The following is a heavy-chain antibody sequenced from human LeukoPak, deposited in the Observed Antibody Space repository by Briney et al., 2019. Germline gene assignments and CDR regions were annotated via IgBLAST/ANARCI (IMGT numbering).Heavy chain of an antibody. CDR1: GFAFSRYW. CDR2: LNSDGTMT. CDR3: ARVGSTDGPHAFDL. D-gene: IGHD5-24*01. V-gene: IGHV3-74*01. Sequence: GRSLRLSCAASGFAFSRYWMDWGRQAPGKGLVWVSGLNSDGTMTRYAESVKGRFTISRDNAKNTLYLQMNSLRADDTAVYYCARVGSTDGPHAFDLWGQGTTVTVSS. J-gene: IGHJ3*01.